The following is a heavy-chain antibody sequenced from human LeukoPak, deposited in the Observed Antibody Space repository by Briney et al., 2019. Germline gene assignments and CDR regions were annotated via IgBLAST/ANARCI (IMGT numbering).Heavy chain of an antibody. Sequence: ASVKVSCKASGYTLTGYCMHWVRQAPGQGLEWMGWINPKSGGTNFAQKFQGRVTLTRDTSISTTYMELGRLTSDDTAVYYCARKVWGTNTYYFDYWGQGTLVTVSS. CDR3: ARKVWGTNTYYFDY. D-gene: IGHD1/OR15-1a*01. V-gene: IGHV1-2*02. J-gene: IGHJ4*02. CDR2: INPKSGGT. CDR1: GYTLTGYC.